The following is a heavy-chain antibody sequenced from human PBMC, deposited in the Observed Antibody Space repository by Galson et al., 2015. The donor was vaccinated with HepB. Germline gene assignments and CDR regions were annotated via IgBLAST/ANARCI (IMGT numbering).Heavy chain of an antibody. D-gene: IGHD3-22*01. CDR1: GGSISSSNW. J-gene: IGHJ4*02. V-gene: IGHV4-4*02. Sequence: LSLTCAVSGGSISSSNWWSWVRQPPGKGLEWIGEIYHSGSTNYNPSLKSRVTISVDTSKNQFSLKLSSVTAADTAVYHCARGSDSSGYSGQIDYWGQGTLVTVSS. CDR3: ARGSDSSGYSGQIDY. CDR2: IYHSGST.